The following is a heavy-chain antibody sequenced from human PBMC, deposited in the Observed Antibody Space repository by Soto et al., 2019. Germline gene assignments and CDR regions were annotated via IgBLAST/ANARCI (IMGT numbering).Heavy chain of an antibody. V-gene: IGHV3-49*03. CDR2: IRSKAYGGTT. CDR3: TRGDGSGSYSLNPYYYGMDV. Sequence: PGGSLRLSCTASGFTFGDYAMSWFRQAPGKGLEWVGFIRSKAYGGTTEYAASVKGRFTISRDDSKRIAYLQMNSLKTEDTAVYYFTRGDGSGSYSLNPYYYGMDVWGQGTTVTVSS. J-gene: IGHJ6*02. CDR1: GFTFGDYA. D-gene: IGHD3-10*01.